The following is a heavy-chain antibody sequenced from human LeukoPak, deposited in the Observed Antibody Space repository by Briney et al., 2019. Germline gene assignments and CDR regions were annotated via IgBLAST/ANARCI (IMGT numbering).Heavy chain of an antibody. J-gene: IGHJ6*03. Sequence: PGGSLRLSCAASGFTFNNYGMHWVRQAPGKGLKWVAFIRYNGNNQYYADSVKGRFTISRDNSKNTLYLQMNSLKGDDTAVYYCAKDSAFYYIDVWGKGTTVTISS. V-gene: IGHV3-30*02. CDR2: IRYNGNNQ. D-gene: IGHD3-10*01. CDR3: AKDSAFYYIDV. CDR1: GFTFNNYG.